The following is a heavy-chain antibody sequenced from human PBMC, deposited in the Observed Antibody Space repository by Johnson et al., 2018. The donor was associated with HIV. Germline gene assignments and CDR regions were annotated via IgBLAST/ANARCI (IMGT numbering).Heavy chain of an antibody. J-gene: IGHJ3*01. D-gene: IGHD4-23*01. CDR3: ARSPGKDYGGNSGGFNV. Sequence: QVQLVESGGGVVQPGRSLRLSCSASGFTFRNYGMQWVRQAPGKGLEWVALISDDGDNEYYADSVKGRFNISRDNSNSTLYLQMNSLRGEDTTMYYCARSPGKDYGGNSGGFNVWGQGTMVTVSS. CDR1: GFTFRNYG. V-gene: IGHV3-30*03. CDR2: ISDDGDNE.